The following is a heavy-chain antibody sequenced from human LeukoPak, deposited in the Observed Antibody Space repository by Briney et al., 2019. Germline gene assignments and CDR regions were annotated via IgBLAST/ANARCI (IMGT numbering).Heavy chain of an antibody. J-gene: IGHJ4*01. V-gene: IGHV3-48*02. CDR1: GFSFSDYS. CDR3: ARDQVPFDY. CDR2: ISPSGSTI. Sequence: GGSLRLSCAASGFSFSDYSMNWVRQAPGKGLEWLSYISPSGSTIYYADSVRGRFTISRDNPKNSLYLQMSSLRDGDTAAYYCARDQVPFDYWGHGTPVTVSS.